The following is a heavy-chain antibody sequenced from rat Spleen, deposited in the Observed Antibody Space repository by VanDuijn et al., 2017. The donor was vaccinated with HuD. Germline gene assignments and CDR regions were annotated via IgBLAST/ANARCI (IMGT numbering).Heavy chain of an antibody. D-gene: IGHD1-12*01. CDR3: TRGYVMDA. CDR2: ISSDGGRN. J-gene: IGHJ2*01. Sequence: EVQLVESDGGLVQPGRSLKLSCAASGFTFSDYYMAWVRQAPTKGLEWVATISSDGGRNFYRDSVKGRFTLSRDNAKNTQSLQMDSLRSEDTAIYYCTRGYVMDAWGQGVMVTVSS. V-gene: IGHV5-20*01. CDR1: GFTFSDYY.